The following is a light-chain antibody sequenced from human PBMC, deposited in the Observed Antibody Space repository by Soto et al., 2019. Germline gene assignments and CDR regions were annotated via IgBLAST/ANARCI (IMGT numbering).Light chain of an antibody. Sequence: VMTQSPLSLPVTPGEPASISCRSSQRLLYSNGYNFLDWYLQKPGQSPQLLIYLGSNRASGAPDRFSGSGSGTYFTLNITRVEAEDVGLYYCMQARHIPFTFGPGTKVDIK. J-gene: IGKJ3*01. V-gene: IGKV2-28*01. CDR2: LGS. CDR3: MQARHIPFT. CDR1: QRLLYSNGYNF.